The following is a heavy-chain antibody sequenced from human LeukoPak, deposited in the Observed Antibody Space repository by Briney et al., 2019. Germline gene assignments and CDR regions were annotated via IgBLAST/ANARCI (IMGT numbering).Heavy chain of an antibody. CDR3: ARDYYKNFDY. V-gene: IGHV3-21*01. J-gene: IGHJ4*02. D-gene: IGHD3-22*01. Sequence: GGSLRLFCAASGFTFSSYTMNWVRQAPGKGLEWVSSISSSSSYIFYADSVKGRFTISRDNAKNSLYLQTNSLRAEDTAVYYCARDYYKNFDYWGQGTLVTVSS. CDR1: GFTFSSYT. CDR2: ISSSSSYI.